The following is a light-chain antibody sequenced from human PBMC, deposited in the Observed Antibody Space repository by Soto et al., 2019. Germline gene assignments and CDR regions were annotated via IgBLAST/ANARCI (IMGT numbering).Light chain of an antibody. CDR3: QQYATSPIT. Sequence: EIVLTQSPGTLSLSPGERATLSCRASQSFSRSFLAWYQQKPGQAPRLLIYGASSRATGIPDRFSGSGSGTDFTLSITSLETEGFAVYFCQQYATSPITFGQGTRLEIK. CDR1: QSFSRSF. CDR2: GAS. V-gene: IGKV3-20*01. J-gene: IGKJ5*01.